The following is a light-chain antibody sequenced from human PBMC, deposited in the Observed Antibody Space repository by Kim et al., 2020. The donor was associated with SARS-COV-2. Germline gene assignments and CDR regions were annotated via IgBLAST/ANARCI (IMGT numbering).Light chain of an antibody. J-gene: IGLJ2*01. V-gene: IGLV1-40*01. Sequence: VTSSCTGSSSNIGAGYDVHWYQQLPETAPKRLIYDNTDRPSGVPDRFSGSKSGSSASLAITGLQAEDEADYYCQSYDSSLSGHVVFGGGTQLTVL. CDR3: QSYDSSLSGHVV. CDR1: SSNIGAGYD. CDR2: DNT.